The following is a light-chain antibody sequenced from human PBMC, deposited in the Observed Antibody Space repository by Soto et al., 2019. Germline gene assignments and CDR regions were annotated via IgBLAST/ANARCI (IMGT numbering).Light chain of an antibody. CDR1: SSDIGVYNY. Sequence: QSALTQPASVSGSPGQSITISCTGTSSDIGVYNYVSWYQHHPDKAPKLILYEVSNRPSGVSNRFSGSKSGNTASLTISGLQAEDEADYYCSSYSSTKILPVFGGGTKLTVL. CDR2: EVS. V-gene: IGLV2-14*01. J-gene: IGLJ2*01. CDR3: SSYSSTKILPV.